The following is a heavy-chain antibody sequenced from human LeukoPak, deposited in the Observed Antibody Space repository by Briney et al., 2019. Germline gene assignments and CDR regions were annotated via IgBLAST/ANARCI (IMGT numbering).Heavy chain of an antibody. V-gene: IGHV4-39*07. CDR2: IFYSGST. Sequence: KTSETLSLTCTVPSGSISTNNYYWTWIRQPPGKGLEWIGSIFYSGSTYYSPSLKSRVTISVDTSKSQFSLKLNSVTAADTAVYYCARTLRKYYYGSGSYFPHFDYWGQGTLVTVSS. CDR1: SGSISTNNYY. CDR3: ARTLRKYYYGSGSYFPHFDY. D-gene: IGHD3-10*01. J-gene: IGHJ4*02.